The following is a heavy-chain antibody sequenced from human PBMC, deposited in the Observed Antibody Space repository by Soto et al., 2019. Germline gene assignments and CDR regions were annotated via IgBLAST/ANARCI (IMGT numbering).Heavy chain of an antibody. CDR3: AKGGNTNNNYYYYMDV. CDR2: ISNSGGKT. CDR1: GFTFSEYA. Sequence: EVQLLESGGGLVQPGGSLRLSCAASGFTFSEYALSWVHQAPGQGLEWVSTISNSGGKTYYADSVKGRITVSRDNSKNTLSLQMSSLSAEDTAVYYCAKGGNTNNNYYYYMDVWGKGTAVTVSS. D-gene: IGHD1-1*01. V-gene: IGHV3-23*01. J-gene: IGHJ6*03.